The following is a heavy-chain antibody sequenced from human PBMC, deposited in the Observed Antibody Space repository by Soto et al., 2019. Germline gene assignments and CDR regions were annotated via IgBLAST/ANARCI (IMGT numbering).Heavy chain of an antibody. V-gene: IGHV3-13*05. D-gene: IGHD3-10*01. J-gene: IGHJ6*03. CDR3: ARGSFGAGSFRAYMDV. CDR2: IGTAGDP. Sequence: EVQLVESGGDLVQPGGSLRLSCAASGFTFSSYDMNWVSQAAGKGLEWVSAIGTAGDPYYTDSAKGRFTISRENAQNSLFLQLNSLRSGDTAVYYCARGSFGAGSFRAYMDVWGRGTTVTVSS. CDR1: GFTFSSYD.